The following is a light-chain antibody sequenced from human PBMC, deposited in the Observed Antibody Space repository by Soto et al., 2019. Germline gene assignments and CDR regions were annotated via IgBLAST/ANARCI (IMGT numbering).Light chain of an antibody. V-gene: IGLV2-14*01. CDR2: EVS. CDR3: CSFAGSFSYV. CDR1: SSDIGIYKY. J-gene: IGLJ1*01. Sequence: QAVLTQPASVSGSPGQSIAISCTGSSSDIGIYKYVSWYQQHPGKVPKLIIYEVSNRPSGVSNRFSGSKSGNTASLTISGLQAEDQADYSCCSFAGSFSYVFGGGTKGPVL.